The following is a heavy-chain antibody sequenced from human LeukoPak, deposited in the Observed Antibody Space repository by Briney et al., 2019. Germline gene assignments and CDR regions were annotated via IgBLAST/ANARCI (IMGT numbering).Heavy chain of an antibody. Sequence: GGSLRLSCAASGFTFSSYAMSWVRQAPGKGLEWVSAISGSGGSTYYADSVKGRFTISRDNSKNTLYLQMNSLRAEDTAVYYCAKGEAARRAPGYFDYWGQGTLVTVSS. CDR2: ISGSGGST. D-gene: IGHD6-6*01. CDR3: AKGEAARRAPGYFDY. CDR1: GFTFSSYA. J-gene: IGHJ4*02. V-gene: IGHV3-23*01.